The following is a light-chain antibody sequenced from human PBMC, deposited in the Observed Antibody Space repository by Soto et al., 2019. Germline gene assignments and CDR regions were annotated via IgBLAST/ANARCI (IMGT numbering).Light chain of an antibody. J-gene: IGKJ5*01. CDR2: GAS. V-gene: IGKV3D-20*02. CDR1: QSFSSSY. CDR3: QQRNNWPPIT. Sequence: ENVLTQSPGTLSLSPGDRATLSCRASQSFSSSYLAWYQQKPGQAPRLLIYGASIRATGIPDRFSGSGSGTDFTLAISSLQPDDFATYYCQQRNNWPPITFGQGTRLEIK.